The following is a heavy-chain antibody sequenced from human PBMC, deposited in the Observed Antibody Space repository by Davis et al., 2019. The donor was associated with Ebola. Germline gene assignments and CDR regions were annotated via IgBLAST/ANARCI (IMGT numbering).Heavy chain of an antibody. J-gene: IGHJ4*02. V-gene: IGHV3-30*03. CDR2: VSHSEREK. D-gene: IGHD3-3*01. CDR1: VFSFSSYY. Sequence: PGGSLRLSCAASVFSFSSYYMGWVRQAPGKGLEWVAVVSHSEREKFYADSVKGRFTISRDNSENTLYLQMNSLTADDTAVYYCARAVFHEVLDYWGQGTPVTVSS. CDR3: ARAVFHEVLDY.